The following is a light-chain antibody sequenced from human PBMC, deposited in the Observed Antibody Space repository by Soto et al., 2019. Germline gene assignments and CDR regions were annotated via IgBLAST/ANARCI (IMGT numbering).Light chain of an antibody. V-gene: IGKV3-15*01. CDR3: QQYNNWPRT. J-gene: IGKJ1*01. Sequence: EIVMTQSPVTLPVSPGERATLSCRASQSVSSNLAWYQQQPGQAPRLLIYGASTRATGIPARFSGSGSGTEFTLTISSLQSEDFAVYYCQQYNNWPRTFGQGTKVDIK. CDR1: QSVSSN. CDR2: GAS.